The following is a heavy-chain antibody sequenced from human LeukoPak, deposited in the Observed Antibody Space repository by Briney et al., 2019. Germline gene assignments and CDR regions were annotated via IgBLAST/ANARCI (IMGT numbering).Heavy chain of an antibody. CDR3: ARTYYDFWSGYLGTFDI. J-gene: IGHJ3*02. V-gene: IGHV3-9*01. CDR1: GFTFDDYA. CDR2: IYWSGSRI. Sequence: GGSLRLSCAASGFTFDDYAMHWVRQGPGKGLEWVSGIYWSGSRIDYADSVKGRFTISRDNAKNSLYLQMNSLRAEDTAVYYCARTYYDFWSGYLGTFDIWGQGTMVTVSS. D-gene: IGHD3-3*01.